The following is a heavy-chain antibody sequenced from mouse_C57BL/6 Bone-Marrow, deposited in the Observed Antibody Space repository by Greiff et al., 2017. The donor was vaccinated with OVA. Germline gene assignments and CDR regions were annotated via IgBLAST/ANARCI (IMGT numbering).Heavy chain of an antibody. J-gene: IGHJ1*03. V-gene: IGHV1-72*01. CDR3: ARDGGTTVVATPYWYFDV. CDR1: GYTFTSYW. Sequence: VQLQQPGAELVKPGASVKLSCKASGYTFTSYWMHWVKQRPGRGLEWIGRIDPNSGGTKYNEKFKSKATLTVDKPSSTAYMQLSSLTSEDSAVYYCARDGGTTVVATPYWYFDVWGTGTTVTVSS. D-gene: IGHD1-1*01. CDR2: IDPNSGGT.